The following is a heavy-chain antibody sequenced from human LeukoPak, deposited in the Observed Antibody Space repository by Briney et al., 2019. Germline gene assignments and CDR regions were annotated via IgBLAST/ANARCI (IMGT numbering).Heavy chain of an antibody. D-gene: IGHD5/OR15-5a*01. J-gene: IGHJ4*02. CDR1: GFTFSSYG. CDR3: AKDLLSIGPIDY. V-gene: IGHV3-30*18. CDR2: ISYDGSNK. Sequence: PGRSLRLSCAASGFTFSSYGMHGVRQAPGKGLEGVAVISYDGSNKYYADAVKGRFTISRDNSKNTQYLQMNSLRAEDTAVYYCAKDLLSIGPIDYWGQGTLVTVSS.